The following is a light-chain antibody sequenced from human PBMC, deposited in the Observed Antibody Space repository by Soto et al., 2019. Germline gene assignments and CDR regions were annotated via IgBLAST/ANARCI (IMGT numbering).Light chain of an antibody. J-gene: IGLJ2*01. CDR1: SSDVGGYNY. V-gene: IGLV2-8*01. Sequence: QSVLTQPPSASGSPGQSVTISCTGTSSDVGGYNYVSWYQQHPGKAPKVMIYEVSKRPSGVPDRFSGSKSGNTASLTVSGLQAEDVADYYCSSYAGSNLVFGGGTQLTVL. CDR3: SSYAGSNLV. CDR2: EVS.